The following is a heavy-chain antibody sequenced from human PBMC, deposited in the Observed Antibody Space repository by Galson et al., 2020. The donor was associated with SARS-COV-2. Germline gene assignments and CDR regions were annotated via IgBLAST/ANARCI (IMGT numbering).Heavy chain of an antibody. CDR3: ARDPLNWTDYYFDY. Sequence: GESLKISCAASGFTFSSYSMNWVRQAPGKGLEWVSYNSSSSSTIYYADSVKGRFTISRDNAKNSLYLQMNSLRDEDTAVYYCARDPLNWTDYYFDYWGQGTLVTVSS. CDR1: GFTFSSYS. J-gene: IGHJ4*02. CDR2: NSSSSSTI. D-gene: IGHD1-1*01. V-gene: IGHV3-48*02.